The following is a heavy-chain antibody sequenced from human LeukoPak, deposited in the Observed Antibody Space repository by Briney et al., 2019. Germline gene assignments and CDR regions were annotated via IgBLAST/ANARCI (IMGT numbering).Heavy chain of an antibody. CDR2: INCYNGNT. CDR1: GYTFTSYD. V-gene: IGHV1-18*01. D-gene: IGHD2-8*01. CDR3: ARVWGYCSNDNCHDF. Sequence: GASVKVSCKASGYTFTSYDINWVRQATGQGLEWMGWINCYNGNTDYAQKVQGRVTMTTDTSTRTAYMELRSLRSDDTAVYYCARVWGYCSNDNCHDFWGQGTLVTVSS. J-gene: IGHJ4*02.